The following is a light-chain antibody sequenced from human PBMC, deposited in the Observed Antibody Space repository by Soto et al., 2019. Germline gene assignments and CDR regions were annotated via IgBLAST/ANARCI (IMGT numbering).Light chain of an antibody. CDR1: SSDVGNYNL. Sequence: QSVLTQPASVSGSPGQSITISCTGTSSDVGNYNLVSWYQQVPGKVPKLIIYEVIQRPSGVSNRFSGSKSGNTASLTISGLQPEDEGDYYCCSYAGSTALFGGGTKL. CDR3: CSYAGSTAL. CDR2: EVI. V-gene: IGLV2-23*02. J-gene: IGLJ2*01.